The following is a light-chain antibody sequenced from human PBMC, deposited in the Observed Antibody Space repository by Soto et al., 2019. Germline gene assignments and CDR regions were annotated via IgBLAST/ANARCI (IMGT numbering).Light chain of an antibody. CDR2: DTS. Sequence: EIVMTQSPATRSVSPGERAILSCRASQSVTTQLAWYQQKPGQAPRLILYDTSFSATGIPDRFSGSGSGTDFTLTITRLEPEDFAVYYCQQYVTSSPRTFGQGTKVDIK. CDR3: QQYVTSSPRT. J-gene: IGKJ1*01. CDR1: QSVTTQ. V-gene: IGKV3-20*01.